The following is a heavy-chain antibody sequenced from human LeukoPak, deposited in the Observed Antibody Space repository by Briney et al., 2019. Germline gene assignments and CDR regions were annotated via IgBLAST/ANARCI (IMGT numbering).Heavy chain of an antibody. CDR2: TYYSVRT. D-gene: IGHD5-18*01. CDR1: GGSITNYY. CDR3: ARAGRGYNYGFVPSEVDYYYYYMDV. V-gene: IGHV4-59*01. Sequence: SETLSLTCTVSGGSITNYYWCWIRQLPAKGMEWNGYTYYSVRTTYNPSPKSRVPISLDTSKNQFSLKLSSVTAADTAVYYCARAGRGYNYGFVPSEVDYYYYYMDVWGKGTTVTVSS. J-gene: IGHJ6*03.